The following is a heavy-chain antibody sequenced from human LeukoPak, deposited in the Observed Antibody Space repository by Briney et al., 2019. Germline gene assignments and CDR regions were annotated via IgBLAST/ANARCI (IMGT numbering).Heavy chain of an antibody. CDR1: GGSISSYY. CDR3: ARGRFLEWFDY. CDR2: IYTSGST. J-gene: IGHJ4*02. D-gene: IGHD3-3*01. Sequence: PSETLSLTCTVSGGSISSYYWSWIRQPAGRGLEWIGRIYTSGSTNYNPPLKSRVTMSVDTSKNQFSLKLSSVTAADTAVYYCARGRFLEWFDYWGQGTLVTVSS. V-gene: IGHV4-4*07.